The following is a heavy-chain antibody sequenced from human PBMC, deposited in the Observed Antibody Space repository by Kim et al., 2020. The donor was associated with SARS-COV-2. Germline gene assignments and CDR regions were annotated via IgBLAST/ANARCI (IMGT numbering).Heavy chain of an antibody. J-gene: IGHJ3*02. D-gene: IGHD1-26*01. Sequence: GGSLRLSCAASGFTVSSNYMSWVRQAPGKGLEWVSVIYSGGSTYYADSVKGRFTISRDNSKNTLYLQMNSLRAEDTAVYYCAREYGGSYNDAFDIWGQGTMVTVSS. CDR3: AREYGGSYNDAFDI. V-gene: IGHV3-53*01. CDR2: IYSGGST. CDR1: GFTVSSNY.